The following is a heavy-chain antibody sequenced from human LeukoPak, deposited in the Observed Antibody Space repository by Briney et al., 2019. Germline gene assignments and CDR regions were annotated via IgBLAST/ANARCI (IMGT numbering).Heavy chain of an antibody. CDR2: IYYSGST. D-gene: IGHD3-22*01. Sequence: NPSETLSLTCSVSGGSISSYYWSWIRQPPGKGLEWIGYIYYSGSTKYNPSLKSRVTISVDRSKNQFSLKLSSVTAADTAVYYCARVSRYDSSGYYDYWGQGTLVTVSS. J-gene: IGHJ4*02. CDR3: ARVSRYDSSGYYDY. CDR1: GGSISSYY. V-gene: IGHV4-59*12.